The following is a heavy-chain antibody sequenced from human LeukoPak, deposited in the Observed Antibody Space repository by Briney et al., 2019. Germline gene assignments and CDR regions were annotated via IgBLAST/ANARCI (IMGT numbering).Heavy chain of an antibody. J-gene: IGHJ4*02. CDR2: ISYDGSNK. Sequence: GGSLRLSCAASGFTFSSYAMHWVRQAPGKGLEWVAVISYDGSNKYYADSVRGRFTISRDNSKNTLYLQMNSLRVEDTAVYYCARDLPLWFGELGAGADYWGQGTLVTVSS. CDR1: GFTFSSYA. V-gene: IGHV3-30*14. CDR3: ARDLPLWFGELGAGADY. D-gene: IGHD3-10*01.